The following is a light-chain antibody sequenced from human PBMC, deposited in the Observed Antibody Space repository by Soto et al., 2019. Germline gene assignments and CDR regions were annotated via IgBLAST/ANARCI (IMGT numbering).Light chain of an antibody. J-gene: IGLJ2*01. CDR1: SSDVGGYNY. V-gene: IGLV2-14*01. CDR3: SSYTSSSTVV. CDR2: EVS. Sequence: QSVLTQPASVSWSPGQSITISCTGTSSDVGGYNYVSWYQQHPGKAPKLMIYEVSNRPSGVSNRFSGSKSGNTASLTISGLQAEDEAVYYCSSYTSSSTVVFGGGTKVTVL.